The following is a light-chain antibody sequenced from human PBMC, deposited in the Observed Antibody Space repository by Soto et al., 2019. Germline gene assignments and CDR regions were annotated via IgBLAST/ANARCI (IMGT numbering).Light chain of an antibody. Sequence: QSALTQPASVSGSPGQSIAISCTGTSSNVGGYNFVSWYQQHPGKAPKLLIYEVNKRPSGVSNRFSGSKSDNTASLIISGLQAEDEADYYCCSYGGDRIFGGGTKVTVL. V-gene: IGLV2-23*02. J-gene: IGLJ2*01. CDR3: CSYGGDRI. CDR2: EVN. CDR1: SSNVGGYNF.